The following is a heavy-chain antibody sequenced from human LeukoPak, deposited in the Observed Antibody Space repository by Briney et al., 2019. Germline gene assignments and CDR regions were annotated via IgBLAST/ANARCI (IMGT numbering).Heavy chain of an antibody. CDR2: ISGDGGST. D-gene: IGHD2-15*01. Sequence: GGSLRLSCAASGFTLDDYAMQWVRQAPGKGLEWVSLISGDGGSTKYADSVKGRFTISRDNSKNSLYLQMNSLRAEDTALYYCAKECSSGSCWGDSWGQGTLVTVSS. J-gene: IGHJ4*02. V-gene: IGHV3-43*02. CDR1: GFTLDDYA. CDR3: AKECSSGSCWGDS.